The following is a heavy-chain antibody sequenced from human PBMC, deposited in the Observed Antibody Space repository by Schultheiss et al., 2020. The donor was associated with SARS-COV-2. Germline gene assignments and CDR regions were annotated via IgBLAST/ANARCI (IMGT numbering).Heavy chain of an antibody. D-gene: IGHD6-19*01. CDR1: GFTFSSYW. V-gene: IGHV3-48*04. CDR2: ISSSGSTI. CDR3: ARDQGVYSSGRGY. J-gene: IGHJ4*02. Sequence: GGSLRLSCAASGFTFSSYWMSWVRQAPGKGLEWVSYISSSGSTIYYADSVKGRFTISRDNAKNSLYLQMNSLRAEDTAVYYCARDQGVYSSGRGYWGQGTLVTVSS.